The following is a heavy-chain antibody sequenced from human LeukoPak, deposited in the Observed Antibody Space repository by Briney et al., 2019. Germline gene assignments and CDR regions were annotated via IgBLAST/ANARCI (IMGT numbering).Heavy chain of an antibody. D-gene: IGHD3-9*01. CDR1: GFTFSNYW. Sequence: PGGSLRLSCAASGFTFSNYWMAWVRQAPGKGLEWVANIKQDGSEKYYVDSVKGRFTISRDNAKNSLYLQMNSLRAEDTAVYYCARDILTGYSADYWGQGTLVTVSS. CDR3: ARDILTGYSADY. CDR2: IKQDGSEK. J-gene: IGHJ4*02. V-gene: IGHV3-7*01.